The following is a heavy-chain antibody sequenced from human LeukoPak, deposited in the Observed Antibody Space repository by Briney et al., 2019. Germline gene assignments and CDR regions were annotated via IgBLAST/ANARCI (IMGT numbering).Heavy chain of an antibody. V-gene: IGHV4-39*01. CDR1: GGSISSSSYY. D-gene: IGHD2-2*01. CDR3: ARLYSFCDEISCYVDGFDI. J-gene: IGHJ3*02. Sequence: PSETLSLTCAVSGGSISSSSYYWGWIRQPPGKGLEWIGSIYYSGSTYYNPSLKSRVTISVDTSKNQFSLKLSSVTAADTAVYYCARLYSFCDEISCYVDGFDIWGRGTMVTVSS. CDR2: IYYSGST.